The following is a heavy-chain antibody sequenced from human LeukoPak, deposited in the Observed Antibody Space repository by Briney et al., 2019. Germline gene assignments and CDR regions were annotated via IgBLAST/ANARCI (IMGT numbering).Heavy chain of an antibody. CDR2: IKQDGNEK. V-gene: IGHV3-7*01. J-gene: IGHJ4*02. CDR3: ARDGAFRIYDY. D-gene: IGHD3-3*02. Sequence: GGSLRLSCAASGFTFSSYWMTWVRQAPGKGLEWVASIKQDGNEKYYVDSVKGRFTISRDNARNSLCLQMSSLRADDTAVYYCARDGAFRIYDYWGQGTLVTVSS. CDR1: GFTFSSYW.